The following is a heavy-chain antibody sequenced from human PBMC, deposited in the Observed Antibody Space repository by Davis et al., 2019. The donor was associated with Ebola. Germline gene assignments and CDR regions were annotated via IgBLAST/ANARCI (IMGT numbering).Heavy chain of an antibody. CDR1: GFTFDDYA. CDR3: AKDLLAVRGVIYDY. J-gene: IGHJ4*02. CDR2: ISYDGSNK. D-gene: IGHD3-10*01. Sequence: PGGSLRLSCAASGFTFDDYAMHWVRQAPGKGLEWVAVISYDGSNKYYADSVKGRFTISRDNSKNTLYLQMNSLRAEDTAVYYCAKDLLAVRGVIYDYWGQGTLVTVSS. V-gene: IGHV3-30-3*01.